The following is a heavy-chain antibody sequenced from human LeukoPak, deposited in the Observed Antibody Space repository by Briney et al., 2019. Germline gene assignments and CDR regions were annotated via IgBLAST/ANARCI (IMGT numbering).Heavy chain of an antibody. Sequence: SETLSLTCAVSGGSISSGGYSWSWIRQPPGKGLEWIGYIYHSGSTYYNPSLKSRVTISVDRSKNQFSLKLSSVTAADTAVYYCARAVSSSSWLAFDIWGQGTMVTVSS. J-gene: IGHJ3*02. D-gene: IGHD6-13*01. CDR2: IYHSGST. CDR1: GGSISSGGYS. V-gene: IGHV4-30-2*01. CDR3: ARAVSSSSWLAFDI.